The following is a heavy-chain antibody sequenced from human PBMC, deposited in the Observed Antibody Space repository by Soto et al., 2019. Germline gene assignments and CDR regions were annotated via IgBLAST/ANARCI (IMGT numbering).Heavy chain of an antibody. J-gene: IGHJ1*01. CDR1: GFTFSSYA. Sequence: GGSLRLSCAASGFTFSSYAMSWVRQAPGKGLEWVSAISGSGGSTYYADSVKGRFTISRDNSKNTLYLQMNSLRAEDTAVYYCAKGDDVPDYDFWSVTLDWGQGTLDIGSS. CDR3: AKGDDVPDYDFWSVTLD. D-gene: IGHD3-3*01. V-gene: IGHV3-23*01. CDR2: ISGSGGST.